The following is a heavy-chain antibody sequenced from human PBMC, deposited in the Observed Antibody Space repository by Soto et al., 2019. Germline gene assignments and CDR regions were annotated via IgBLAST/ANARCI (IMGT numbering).Heavy chain of an antibody. Sequence: EVQLVQSGAEVKKPGESLKISCKGSGYSFTSYWIGWVRQMPGKGLESMGIIYPGDSDTRYSPSFQGQVTISADKSIRTAYLQWSSLKAADTAMYYCARTAAAGKYYYGMDVWGQGTTVTVSS. V-gene: IGHV5-51*01. CDR2: IYPGDSDT. CDR1: GYSFTSYW. CDR3: ARTAAAGKYYYGMDV. D-gene: IGHD6-13*01. J-gene: IGHJ6*02.